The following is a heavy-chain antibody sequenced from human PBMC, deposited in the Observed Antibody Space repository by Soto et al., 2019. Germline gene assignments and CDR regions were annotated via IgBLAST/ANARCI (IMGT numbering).Heavy chain of an antibody. J-gene: IGHJ4*02. V-gene: IGHV3-23*01. D-gene: IGHD5-18*01. CDR3: AKLRGYSYGYVDY. CDR2: ISGSGKST. CDR1: GFTFGSDA. Sequence: GGSLRLCCAASGFTFGSDAISWVRQAPGKGLEWVSTISGSGKSTYYADFVKGRFTISRDKSKNTVYLQMNSLRAEDTAVYYCAKLRGYSYGYVDYWGQGT.